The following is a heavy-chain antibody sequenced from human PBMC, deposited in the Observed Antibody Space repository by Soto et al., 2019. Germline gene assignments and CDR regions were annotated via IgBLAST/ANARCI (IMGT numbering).Heavy chain of an antibody. CDR2: ISGSGGST. CDR3: AKDYGYSNYYYYYYYGMDV. J-gene: IGHJ6*02. CDR1: GFTFGSYA. D-gene: IGHD4-4*01. Sequence: GGSLRLSCAASGFTFGSYAMSWVAQAPGKGLEWVSAISGSGGSTYYADSVKGRFTISRDNSKNTLYLQMNSLRAEDTAVYYCAKDYGYSNYYYYYYYGMDVWGQGTTVTVSS. V-gene: IGHV3-23*01.